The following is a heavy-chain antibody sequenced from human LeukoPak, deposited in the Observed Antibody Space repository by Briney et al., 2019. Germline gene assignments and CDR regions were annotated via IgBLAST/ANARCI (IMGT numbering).Heavy chain of an antibody. D-gene: IGHD2-8*01. J-gene: IGHJ4*02. CDR1: GFTFSSYA. CDR3: AKEAPAGVVLMVYAYPPDY. Sequence: AGGSLRLSCAASGFTFSSYAMHWVRQAPGKGLEWVAVISYDGSNKYYADSVKGRFTISRDNSKNTLYLQMNSLRAEDTAVYYCAKEAPAGVVLMVYAYPPDYWGQGTLVTVSS. V-gene: IGHV3-30*04. CDR2: ISYDGSNK.